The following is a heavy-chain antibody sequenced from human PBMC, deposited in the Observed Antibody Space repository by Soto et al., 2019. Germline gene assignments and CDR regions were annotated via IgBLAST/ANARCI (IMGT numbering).Heavy chain of an antibody. D-gene: IGHD2-21*02. CDR3: ARGGIVVVTATVTYGMDV. CDR1: GGTFSSYA. V-gene: IGHV1-69*13. Sequence: SVKGSCKASGGTFSSYAISWVRQAPGQGLEWMGGIIPIFGTANYAQKFQGRVTITADESTSTAYMELSSLRSEDTAVYYCARGGIVVVTATVTYGMDVWGQGTTVTVSS. J-gene: IGHJ6*02. CDR2: IIPIFGTA.